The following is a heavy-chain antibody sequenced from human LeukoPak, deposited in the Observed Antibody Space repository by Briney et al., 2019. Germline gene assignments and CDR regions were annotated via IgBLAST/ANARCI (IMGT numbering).Heavy chain of an antibody. CDR2: INHSGST. D-gene: IGHD2-2*01. Sequence: PSETLSLTCAVYGGSFSGYYWSWIRQPPGKGLEWIGEINHSGSTNYNPSLKSRVTISVDTSKNQFSLKLSSVTAADTAVYYCARDIVVVPAAAPHNWFDPWGQGTLVTVSS. V-gene: IGHV4-34*01. CDR1: GGSFSGYY. CDR3: ARDIVVVPAAAPHNWFDP. J-gene: IGHJ5*02.